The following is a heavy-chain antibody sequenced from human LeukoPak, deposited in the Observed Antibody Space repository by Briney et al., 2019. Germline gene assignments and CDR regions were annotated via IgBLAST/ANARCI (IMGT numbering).Heavy chain of an antibody. D-gene: IGHD3-10*01. CDR2: INPNSGGT. Sequence: GASVKVSCKASGYTFTGYYMHWVRQAPGQGLEWMGWINPNSGGTKYAQKFQGRVTMTRDTSISTAYMELSRPRSDDTAVYYCARVVGGNYYGSETGDYWGQGTLVTVSS. CDR3: ARVVGGNYYGSETGDY. J-gene: IGHJ4*02. CDR1: GYTFTGYY. V-gene: IGHV1-2*02.